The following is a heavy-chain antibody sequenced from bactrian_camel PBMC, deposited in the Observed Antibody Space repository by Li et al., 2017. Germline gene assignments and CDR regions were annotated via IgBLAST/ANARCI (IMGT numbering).Heavy chain of an antibody. CDR2: IVSDGTT. D-gene: IGHD2*01. CDR1: GYVYAGCS. V-gene: IGHV3S55*01. J-gene: IGHJ4*01. CDR3: MARGGYRCTTTY. Sequence: HVQLVESGGGSVQAGGSLRLSCAGSGYVYAGCSVAWYRQAPGKERELVSSIVSDGTTYDADSIKGRFTISQGSTKMLTYLQMNNLKPEDTAVYYCMARGGYRCTTTYWGQGTQVTVS.